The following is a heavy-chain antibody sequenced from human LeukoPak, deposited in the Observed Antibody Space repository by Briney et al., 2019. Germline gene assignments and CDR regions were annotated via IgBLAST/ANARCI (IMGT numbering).Heavy chain of an antibody. J-gene: IGHJ5*02. CDR3: ARSYFDVLTNYYIWLAP. V-gene: IGHV4-4*07. Sequence: SETLSLTCTVSGGSISSYYWSWIRQPAGKGLEWIGRIYTSGSTNYNPSLKSRVTMSVDTSKNQFSLKLSSVTAADTAVYYCARSYFDVLTNYYIWLAPWGQGTLVTVSS. CDR2: IYTSGST. CDR1: GGSISSYY. D-gene: IGHD3-9*01.